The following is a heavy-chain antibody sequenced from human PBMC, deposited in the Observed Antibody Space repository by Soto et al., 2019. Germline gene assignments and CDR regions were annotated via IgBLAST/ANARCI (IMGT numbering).Heavy chain of an antibody. CDR2: IYWDDDK. D-gene: IGHD2-2*01. CDR3: VEGKPGPISGH. Sequence: SGPTLVNPTHTLTLACTFSGFSFSTSGVGVGWIRQPPGKALEWLALIYWDDDKRYSPSLKSRLNITKVTSKNQVVLTMTNMEHVDTATYYCVEGKPGPISGHWGQGTLVTVSS. CDR1: GFSFSTSGVG. J-gene: IGHJ1*01. V-gene: IGHV2-5*02.